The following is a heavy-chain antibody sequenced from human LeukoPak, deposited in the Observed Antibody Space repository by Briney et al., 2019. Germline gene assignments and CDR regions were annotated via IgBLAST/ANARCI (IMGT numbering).Heavy chain of an antibody. CDR2: IYYSGST. D-gene: IGHD3-22*01. CDR1: GGSISSGDYY. CDR3: ARADYDSSGYHDAFDI. J-gene: IGHJ3*02. V-gene: IGHV4-30-4*08. Sequence: PSQTLSLTCTVSGGSISSGDYYWSWLRQPPGTGLEWIGYIYYSGSTYYNPSLKSGVTISVETYKNQFSLKRSSVTAADTAVYYCARADYDSSGYHDAFDIWGQGTMVTVSS.